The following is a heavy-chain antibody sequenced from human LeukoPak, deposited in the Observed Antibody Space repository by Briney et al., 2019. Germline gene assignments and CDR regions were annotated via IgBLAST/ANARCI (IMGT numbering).Heavy chain of an antibody. D-gene: IGHD4-17*01. CDR3: ARDLSLGRHDDGEPFDS. CDR2: ISGHNGNT. CDR1: GYTFTNHG. J-gene: IGHJ4*02. V-gene: IGHV1-18*01. Sequence: GASVMVSCKTSGYTFTNHGISWVRQAPGQGLEWMGWISGHNGNTNYVQKFRGRITMTTDTSTSTAYLHLRSLSSDDTALYYCARDLSLGRHDDGEPFDSWGQGTLVTVSS.